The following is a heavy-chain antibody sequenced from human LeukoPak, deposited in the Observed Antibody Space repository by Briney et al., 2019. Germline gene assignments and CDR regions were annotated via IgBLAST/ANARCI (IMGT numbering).Heavy chain of an antibody. CDR1: GLTSSSYA. CDR3: AKDQVNSYYFDY. D-gene: IGHD1-1*01. J-gene: IGHJ4*02. CDR2: LTSSGGST. Sequence: GGTPRLSSAASGLTSSSYAMSCVRHAPREGLWWVSSLTSSGGSTNYADYVKGRFIISRDNSKNKLYLQMNSLRAEDTAVYYCAKDQVNSYYFDYWGQGTLVTVSS. V-gene: IGHV3-23*01.